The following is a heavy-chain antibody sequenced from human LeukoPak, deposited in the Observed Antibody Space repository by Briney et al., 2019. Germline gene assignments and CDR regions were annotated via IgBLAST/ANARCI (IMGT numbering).Heavy chain of an antibody. CDR3: ARGLTDFDY. Sequence: SETLSLTCAVYGGSFSGYYWSWIRQPPGKGLEWIGEINHSGSTNYDPSLKSRVTISVDTSKNQFSLKLSSVTAADTAVYYCARGLTDFDYWGQGTLVTVSS. D-gene: IGHD2-21*02. J-gene: IGHJ4*02. V-gene: IGHV4-34*01. CDR1: GGSFSGYY. CDR2: INHSGST.